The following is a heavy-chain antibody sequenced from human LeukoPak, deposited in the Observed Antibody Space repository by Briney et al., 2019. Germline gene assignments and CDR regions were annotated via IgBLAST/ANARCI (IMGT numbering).Heavy chain of an antibody. D-gene: IGHD4-17*01. Sequence: ASVKVSCKASGYAFTDYYMHWVRQAPGQGLEWMGWINPNSGGTKYARKFQGRVTMTRDTSISTAYMEVSRLRSEDTAVYYCGRDNGDYVLDYWGQGTLVTVSS. CDR1: GYAFTDYY. J-gene: IGHJ4*02. V-gene: IGHV1-2*02. CDR2: INPNSGGT. CDR3: GRDNGDYVLDY.